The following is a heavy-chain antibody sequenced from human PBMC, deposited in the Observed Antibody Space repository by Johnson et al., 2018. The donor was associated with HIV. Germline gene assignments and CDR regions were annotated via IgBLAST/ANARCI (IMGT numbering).Heavy chain of an antibody. CDR2: ISSSGRTT. CDR1: GFTFSDYY. CDR3: ARDPAYCGGDWCGAFDV. Sequence: QVQLVESGGGLVKPGGSLRLSCAASGFTFSDYYMSWIRQAPGKGLEWVSYISSSGRTTYYADSVKGRFTISRDNSKNTLYLQMSSLRAEDTAVYYCARDPAYCGGDWCGAFDVWGQGTMVTVSS. J-gene: IGHJ3*01. D-gene: IGHD2-21*02. V-gene: IGHV3-11*04.